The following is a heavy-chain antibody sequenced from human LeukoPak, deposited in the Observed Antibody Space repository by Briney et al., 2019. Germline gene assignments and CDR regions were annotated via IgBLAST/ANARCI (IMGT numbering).Heavy chain of an antibody. Sequence: GESLKISCQGSGYSFTNHWIGWVRQMAGKGLEWMGTIYPDDSDTTYSPSFQGQVTISADKSISTAYLQWSSLKASDTAMYYCARRHGPTGTPGGDYWGQGTLVTVSS. CDR3: ARRHGPTGTPGGDY. CDR2: IYPDDSDT. CDR1: GYSFTNHW. D-gene: IGHD1-1*01. V-gene: IGHV5-51*01. J-gene: IGHJ4*02.